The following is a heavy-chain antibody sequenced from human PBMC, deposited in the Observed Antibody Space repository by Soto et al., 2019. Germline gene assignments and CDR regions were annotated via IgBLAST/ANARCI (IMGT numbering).Heavy chain of an antibody. CDR1: GGSISSYY. CDR2: IYYSGT. CDR3: ARTYDGSGPNSGGYGFDI. V-gene: IGHV4-59*01. J-gene: IGHJ3*02. D-gene: IGHD3-22*01. Sequence: QVQLQESGPGLVKPSETLSLTCSVSGGSISSYYWSWIRQPPGKGLEWIAYIYYSGTSYNPSLKRRVSISLDTPKNQFSLKLSSVTAADTALYYCARTYDGSGPNSGGYGFDIWGQGTMVTVSS.